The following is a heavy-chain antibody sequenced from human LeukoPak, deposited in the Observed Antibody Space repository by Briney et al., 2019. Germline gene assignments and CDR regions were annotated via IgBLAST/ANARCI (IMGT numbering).Heavy chain of an antibody. CDR1: GFTLSSYW. CDR3: AREGEDMIVYDY. V-gene: IGHV3-7*01. CDR2: IKQDGSEK. D-gene: IGHD3-22*01. J-gene: IGHJ4*02. Sequence: PGGSLRLSCAASGFTLSSYWMCWVRQAPGEGLGWGANIKQDGSEKYYVDSVKGRFTISRDNAKNSLYLQMNSLRAEDTAVYYCAREGEDMIVYDYWGQGTLVTVSS.